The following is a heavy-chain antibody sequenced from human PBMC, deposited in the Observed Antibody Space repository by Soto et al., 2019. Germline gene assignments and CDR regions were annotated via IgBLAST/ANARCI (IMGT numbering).Heavy chain of an antibody. CDR2: VIPFSDLT. D-gene: IGHD1-26*01. J-gene: IGHJ4*02. V-gene: IGHV1-69*02. CDR1: GGTFTAST. CDR3: AMDELGATVVS. Sequence: QVLLVQSGAELRKPGSSVKVYCKTSGGTFTASTFSWVRQAPGQGLEWMGRVIPFSDLTDYAQKLQDRREITADKDTITQYMELSRLRSEDTALYFCAMDELGATVVSWGEGTLVTVSS.